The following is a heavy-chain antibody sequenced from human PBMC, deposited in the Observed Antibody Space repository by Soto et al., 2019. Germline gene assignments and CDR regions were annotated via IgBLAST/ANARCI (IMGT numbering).Heavy chain of an antibody. CDR3: ARDEDGYNRL. CDR1: GGSISSYY. J-gene: IGHJ4*02. D-gene: IGHD5-12*01. CDR2: IYYSGST. Sequence: SETLSLTCTVSGGSISSYYWSWIRQPPGKGLEWIGYIYYSGSTNYNPSLKSRVTISVDTSKNQFSLKLSSVTAADTAVYYCARDEDGYNRLWGQGTLVTVSS. V-gene: IGHV4-59*01.